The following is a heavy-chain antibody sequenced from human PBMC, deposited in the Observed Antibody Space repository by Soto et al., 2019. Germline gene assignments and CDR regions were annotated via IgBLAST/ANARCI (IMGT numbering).Heavy chain of an antibody. CDR1: VFTFSSYS. J-gene: IGHJ4*02. CDR2: ISSSSSTI. D-gene: IGHD3-10*01. Sequence: GGSLRLSCSASVFTFSSYSMNWFRQAPGKGLEWVSYISSSSSTIYYADSVKGRFTISRDNAKNSLYLQMNSLRDEDTAVYYCARDTNFWSGHRRITMVRGVFDYWGQGTLVTVSS. V-gene: IGHV3-48*02. CDR3: ARDTNFWSGHRRITMVRGVFDY.